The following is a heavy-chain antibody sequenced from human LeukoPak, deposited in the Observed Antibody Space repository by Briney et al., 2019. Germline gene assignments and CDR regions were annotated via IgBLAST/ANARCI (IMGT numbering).Heavy chain of an antibody. CDR2: ISRSSSYI. V-gene: IGHV3-21*01. Sequence: GGSLRLSCAASGFTFSSYSMNWVRQAPGKGLEWVSSISRSSSYIYYADSVKGRFTISRDNAKNSLFLQMNSLRAEDTAVYYCARSGVVVAALERGVANWFDPWGQGTLVTVSS. D-gene: IGHD2-15*01. CDR3: ARSGVVVAALERGVANWFDP. CDR1: GFTFSSYS. J-gene: IGHJ5*02.